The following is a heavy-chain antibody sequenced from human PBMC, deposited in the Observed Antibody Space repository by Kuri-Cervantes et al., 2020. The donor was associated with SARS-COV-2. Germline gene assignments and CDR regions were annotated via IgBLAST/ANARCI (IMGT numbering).Heavy chain of an antibody. Sequence: GGSLRLSCTVSGGSISSSCYYWGWIRQPPGKGLEWVTSISSSSSYKYYADSVKGGFTISRDNAKNSLYLQMNSLRAEDTAVYYCAKPRLHLWGKGAFDIWGQGTMVTVSS. V-gene: IGHV3-21*01. CDR1: GGSISSSC. CDR2: ISSSSSYK. CDR3: AKPRLHLWGKGAFDI. J-gene: IGHJ3*02. D-gene: IGHD5-18*01.